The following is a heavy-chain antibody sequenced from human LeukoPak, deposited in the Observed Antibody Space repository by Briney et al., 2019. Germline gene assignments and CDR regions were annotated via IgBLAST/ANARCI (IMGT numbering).Heavy chain of an antibody. CDR3: ARETLGRHFDLDC. V-gene: IGHV3-23*01. D-gene: IGHD3-9*01. J-gene: IGHJ4*02. Sequence: GGSLRLSCAAFGFTFNIYAMSWVRHSPGKGLEWVSAINENGGATSYADSAKGRFTFSRDNSKNTLYLQMNSLRVEDTAVYYCARETLGRHFDLDCWGQGTLVIVSS. CDR1: GFTFNIYA. CDR2: INENGGAT.